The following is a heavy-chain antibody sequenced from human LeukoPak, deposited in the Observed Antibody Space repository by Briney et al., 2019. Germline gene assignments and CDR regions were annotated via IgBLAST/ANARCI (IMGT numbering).Heavy chain of an antibody. CDR3: ARTSAIRRDLDY. CDR1: GYTFTSYD. Sequence: ASVKVSCKASGYTFTSYDINWVRQATGQGLEWMGGIIPIFGTANYAQKFQGRVTITADESTSTAYMELSSLRSEDTAVYYCARTSAIRRDLDYWGQGTLVTVSS. V-gene: IGHV1-69*13. CDR2: IIPIFGTA. D-gene: IGHD2-2*02. J-gene: IGHJ4*02.